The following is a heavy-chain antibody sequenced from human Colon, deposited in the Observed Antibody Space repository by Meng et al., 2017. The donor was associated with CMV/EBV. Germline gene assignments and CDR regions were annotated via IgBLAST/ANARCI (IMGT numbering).Heavy chain of an antibody. D-gene: IGHD3-3*01. CDR3: ARDKDFWSGPQFDP. Sequence: SETLSLTCSVSGFSLSSGNYWGWIRQPPGKGLEWIGSVFHSGDTFYNPSLKSRITTSVDKSKNQFSLKLTSVTAADTAVYYCARDKDFWSGPQFDPWGQGTLVTVSS. J-gene: IGHJ5*02. CDR2: VFHSGDT. V-gene: IGHV4-38-2*02. CDR1: GFSLSSGNY.